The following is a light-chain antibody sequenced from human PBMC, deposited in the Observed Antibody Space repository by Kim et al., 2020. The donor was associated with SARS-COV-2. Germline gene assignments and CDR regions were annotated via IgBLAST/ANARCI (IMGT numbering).Light chain of an antibody. Sequence: QTASSTCSGHKLGDKYACWYKQRPGQSPVLVIYQDYKRPSGIPERCFGSNSGDTATLTISGTQALDEADYYCQAWDSSTVVFGGGTQLTVL. CDR3: QAWDSSTVV. J-gene: IGLJ2*01. CDR2: QDY. V-gene: IGLV3-1*01. CDR1: KLGDKY.